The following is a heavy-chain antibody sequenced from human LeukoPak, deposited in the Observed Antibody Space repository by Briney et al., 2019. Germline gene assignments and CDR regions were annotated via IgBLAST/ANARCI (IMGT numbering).Heavy chain of an antibody. CDR1: GFTVSSNY. CDR2: IYSGGST. D-gene: IGHD6-13*01. Sequence: GGSLRLSCAASGFTVSSNYMSWVRQAPGKGLEWVSVIYSGGSTYYADSVKGRFTISRDNSKNTLYLQMNSLRAEDTAVYYCARGGGSSWYPVMWDYYYMDVWGKGTTVTISS. CDR3: ARGGGSSWYPVMWDYYYMDV. J-gene: IGHJ6*03. V-gene: IGHV3-66*01.